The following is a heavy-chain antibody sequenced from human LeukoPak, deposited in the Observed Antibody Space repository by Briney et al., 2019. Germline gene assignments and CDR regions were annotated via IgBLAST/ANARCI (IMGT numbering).Heavy chain of an antibody. CDR1: GGTFSSYA. J-gene: IGHJ4*02. D-gene: IGHD4-11*01. CDR3: ARGSNPIDY. V-gene: IGHV1-69*13. Sequence: GASVTVSCTASGGTFSSYAISWVRQAPGQGLEWMGGIIPIFGTANYAQKFQGRVTITADESTSTAYMELSSLRSEDTAVYYCARGSNPIDYWGQGTLVTVSS. CDR2: IIPIFGTA.